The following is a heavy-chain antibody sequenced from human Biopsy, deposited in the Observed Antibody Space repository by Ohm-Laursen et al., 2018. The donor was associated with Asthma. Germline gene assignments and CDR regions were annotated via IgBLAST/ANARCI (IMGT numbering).Heavy chain of an antibody. J-gene: IGHJ5*02. D-gene: IGHD3-3*01. CDR1: GGSMSSSSYY. Sequence: TLSLTCTVSGGSMSSSSYYWGWIRQPPGKGLEWMGSISYTGSAYHNPSLKSRVTISVDTSKNHFSLKLSSVTAADTAVYYCARFTASITIFGVVNNWFDPWGQGTLVTVSS. CDR3: ARFTASITIFGVVNNWFDP. CDR2: ISYTGSA. V-gene: IGHV4-39*02.